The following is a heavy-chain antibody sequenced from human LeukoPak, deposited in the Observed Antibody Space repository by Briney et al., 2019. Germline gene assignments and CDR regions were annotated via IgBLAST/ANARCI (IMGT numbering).Heavy chain of an antibody. CDR3: SHDPGYAMGFDY. J-gene: IGHJ4*02. CDR2: IYWNDDK. CDR1: GFSLSTSGVG. D-gene: IGHD2-8*01. V-gene: IGHV2-5*01. Sequence: SGPTLVNPTQTLTLTCTFSGFSLSTSGVGVGWIRQPPGKALEWLALIYWNDDKRYSPSLKSRLTITKDTSKNQEVLTMTNMDPVGRGTDCCSHDPGYAMGFDYLGEGTLVSVSS.